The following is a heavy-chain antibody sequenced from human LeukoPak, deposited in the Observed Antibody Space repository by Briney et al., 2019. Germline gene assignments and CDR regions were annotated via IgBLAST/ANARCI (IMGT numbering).Heavy chain of an antibody. CDR2: IIDTGST. J-gene: IGHJ4*02. Sequence: SETLSLTCAVYGGSFSGYYWSWIRQPPGKGLEWIGEIIDTGSTKYNSSLKSRVTISVDTSKNQFSLSLDSVTAADTAVYYCARGLASGYPPIPFDYWGQGTLVTVSS. V-gene: IGHV4-34*12. CDR3: ARGLASGYPPIPFDY. CDR1: GGSFSGYY. D-gene: IGHD3-3*01.